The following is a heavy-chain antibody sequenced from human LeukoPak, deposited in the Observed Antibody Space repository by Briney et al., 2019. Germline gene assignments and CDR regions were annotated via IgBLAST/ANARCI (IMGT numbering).Heavy chain of an antibody. CDR1: GGSISTNHW. CDR2: IYHTGST. D-gene: IGHD2-21*01. Sequence: TSGTLSLTCAVSGGSISTNHWWTWVRQPPGKGLEWLGDIYHTGSTNGNPSLKSRVTISVDKFNNQFSLKLNSVTAADTAVYYCARVDWYEGLDYWGQGALVTVSS. V-gene: IGHV4-4*02. CDR3: ARVDWYEGLDY. J-gene: IGHJ4*02.